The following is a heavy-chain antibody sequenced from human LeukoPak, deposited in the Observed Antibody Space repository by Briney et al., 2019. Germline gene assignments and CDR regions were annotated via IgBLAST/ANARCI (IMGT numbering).Heavy chain of an antibody. D-gene: IGHD3-10*01. Sequence: PGGSLRLSCAASGVTFSRYWVSWVRQAPGKGPEWVANIKEDGSEKYYVDSVKGRFTISRDNAKNSLYLQMNSLRAEDTAVYYCASRPPTSRTYYGVFDYWGQGALVTVSS. CDR2: IKEDGSEK. CDR3: ASRPPTSRTYYGVFDY. J-gene: IGHJ4*02. V-gene: IGHV3-7*03. CDR1: GVTFSRYW.